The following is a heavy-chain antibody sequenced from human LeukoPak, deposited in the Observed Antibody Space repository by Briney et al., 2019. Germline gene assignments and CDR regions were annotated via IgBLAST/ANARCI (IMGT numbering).Heavy chain of an antibody. CDR2: IYKDGSNP. V-gene: IGHV3-74*01. CDR1: GFTFSNYW. CDR3: ASDLSHGMDV. Sequence: PGGSLRLSCAASGFTFSNYWMHWVRQAPGKGLVWVSHIYKDGSNPNYADSVKGRFTISRDNAKNTLYLRMNSLRAEDTAVYYCASDLSHGMDVWGQGTTVTVSS. D-gene: IGHD2/OR15-2a*01. J-gene: IGHJ6*02.